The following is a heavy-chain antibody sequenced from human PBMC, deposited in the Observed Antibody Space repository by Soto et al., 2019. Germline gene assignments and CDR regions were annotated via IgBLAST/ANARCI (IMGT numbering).Heavy chain of an antibody. CDR3: TRESAASFDY. CDR1: GFTFSNYA. Sequence: EVQLLESGGGLVQPGGSLRLSCAASGFTFSNYAMSWVRQAPERGLEWVSGISGSGDNTYYADSVKGRFTISRDNSKSTLYLQMNSLRAEDTALYYCTRESAASFDYWGQGTVVTVSS. V-gene: IGHV3-23*01. D-gene: IGHD2-15*01. J-gene: IGHJ4*02. CDR2: ISGSGDNT.